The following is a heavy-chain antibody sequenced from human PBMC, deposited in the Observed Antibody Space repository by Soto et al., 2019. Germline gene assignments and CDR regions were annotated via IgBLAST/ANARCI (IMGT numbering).Heavy chain of an antibody. J-gene: IGHJ5*02. V-gene: IGHV1-18*01. Sequence: PGASVKLSCKASRDTFTSYGVSWVREAPGQGLEWMGWISTYNGNTIYAQKLQGRVTMTTDTFTTTAYMELRSLTSDDTALYYCARDPGYSSGWYMYRWGQGTLVTVSS. CDR3: ARDPGYSSGWYMYR. D-gene: IGHD6-19*01. CDR1: RDTFTSYG. CDR2: ISTYNGNT.